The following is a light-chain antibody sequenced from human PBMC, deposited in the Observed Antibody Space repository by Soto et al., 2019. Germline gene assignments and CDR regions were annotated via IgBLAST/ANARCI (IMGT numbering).Light chain of an antibody. CDR3: AARDDSLSAYV. J-gene: IGLJ1*01. Sequence: QSVLTQPPSASGTPGQRVSISCSGSSPNIGSNYVYWYQQLPGTAPKLLIYRDDQRPSGVPDRFSGSKSGTSASLAISGLRSEDEADYYYAARDDSLSAYVFGTGTKLTVL. CDR1: SPNIGSNY. V-gene: IGLV1-47*01. CDR2: RDD.